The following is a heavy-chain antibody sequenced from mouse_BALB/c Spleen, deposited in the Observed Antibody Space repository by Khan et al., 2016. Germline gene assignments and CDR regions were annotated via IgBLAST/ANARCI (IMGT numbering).Heavy chain of an antibody. D-gene: IGHD3-3*01. CDR2: IDPANVNT. J-gene: IGHJ3*01. CDR1: GFNITDAY. V-gene: IGHV14-3*02. CDR3: SDLGQY. Sequence: VRLQQSGAELVKPGASLKLSCPVSGFNITDAYIHWVIQRPEQGLEWIGRIDPANVNTKYDPKFQGKATITADTSSNTAYLQLSSLTSEDTAVYYCSDLGQYWGQGTLVTVSA.